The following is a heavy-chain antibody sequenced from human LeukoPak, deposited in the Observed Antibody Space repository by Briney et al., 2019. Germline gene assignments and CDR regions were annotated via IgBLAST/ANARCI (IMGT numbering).Heavy chain of an antibody. V-gene: IGHV1-18*01. J-gene: IGHJ4*02. Sequence: GASVKVSCKASGYTFTSYGISSVRQAPGQGLEWMGWISAYNGNTNYAQKLQGRVTMTTDTSTSTAYMELRSLRSDDTAVYYCAREGAHIVATIPFDYWGQGTLVTVSS. CDR2: ISAYNGNT. CDR3: AREGAHIVATIPFDY. D-gene: IGHD5-12*01. CDR1: GYTFTSYG.